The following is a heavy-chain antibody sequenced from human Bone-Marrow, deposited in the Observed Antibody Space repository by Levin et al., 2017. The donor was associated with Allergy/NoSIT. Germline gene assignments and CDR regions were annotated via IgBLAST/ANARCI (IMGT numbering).Heavy chain of an antibody. Sequence: SQTLSLTCTVSGGSISTSGNYWGWIRQPPGRGLEWIGSIYSTGSTYYNPSFESRLTISVDTSKNQFSVKLTSVTAADTATYYCVRQRSTATVVFDYWGQGTLVTVSS. CDR2: IYSTGST. CDR1: GGSISTSGNY. V-gene: IGHV4-39*01. CDR3: VRQRSTATVVFDY. J-gene: IGHJ4*02. D-gene: IGHD4-17*01.